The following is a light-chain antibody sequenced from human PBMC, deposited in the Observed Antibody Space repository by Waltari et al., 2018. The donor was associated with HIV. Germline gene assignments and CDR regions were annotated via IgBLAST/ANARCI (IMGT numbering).Light chain of an antibody. V-gene: IGLV1-51*01. Sequence: QSVLTQPPSVSAAPGQKVTISCSGSTPHSAHSYVNWYQQLPGTAPKHLISDNDKRPSGIPDRFSGSKSGTSATLGITGLQTGDEADYSCGTWDSRLSAFVFGTVTKVTVL. CDR3: GTWDSRLSAFV. CDR1: TPHSAHSY. J-gene: IGLJ1*01. CDR2: DND.